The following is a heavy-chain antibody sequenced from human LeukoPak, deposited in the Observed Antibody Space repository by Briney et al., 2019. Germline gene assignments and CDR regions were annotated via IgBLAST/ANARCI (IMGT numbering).Heavy chain of an antibody. J-gene: IGHJ4*02. CDR2: INHSGST. D-gene: IGHD6-19*01. CDR3: ARRGSSGWYYFDS. CDR1: GGSFSGYY. Sequence: KASETLSLTCAVYGGSFSGYYWSWIRQPPGKGLEWIGEINHSGSTNYNPSLKSRVTISVDTSKTEFSLKLSSVTAADTAVYYCARRGSSGWYYFDSWGQGTLVTVSP. V-gene: IGHV4-34*01.